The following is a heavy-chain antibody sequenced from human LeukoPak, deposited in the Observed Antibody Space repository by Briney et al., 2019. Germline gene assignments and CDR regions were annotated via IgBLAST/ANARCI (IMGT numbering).Heavy chain of an antibody. J-gene: IGHJ4*02. CDR3: AREGRQDYVYFDC. Sequence: SETLSLTCTVSGDSISSYYWSWIRQPPGKGLEWMGHINYSGNTNYNPSLKSRVTISVDTSKNQFSLRLTSVTAADTAVYYCAREGRQDYVYFDCWGQGTLVTVSS. V-gene: IGHV4-59*01. D-gene: IGHD4-17*01. CDR1: GDSISSYY. CDR2: INYSGNT.